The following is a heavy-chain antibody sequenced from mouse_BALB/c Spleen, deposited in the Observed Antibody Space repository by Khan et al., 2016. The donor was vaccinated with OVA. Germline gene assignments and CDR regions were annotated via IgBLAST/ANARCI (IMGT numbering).Heavy chain of an antibody. CDR2: IWGDGST. Sequence: VQLKQSGPGLVAPSQSLSITCTVSGFSLTGYGVNWVRQPPGKGLEWLGMIWGDGSTDYNSDLKSRLSISKDNSKSQVFLKMNSLHTDDTARYYCAREIYYDYAYYYAMDYWGQGTSVTVSS. D-gene: IGHD2-4*01. V-gene: IGHV2-6-7*01. CDR1: GFSLTGYG. J-gene: IGHJ4*01. CDR3: AREIYYDYAYYYAMDY.